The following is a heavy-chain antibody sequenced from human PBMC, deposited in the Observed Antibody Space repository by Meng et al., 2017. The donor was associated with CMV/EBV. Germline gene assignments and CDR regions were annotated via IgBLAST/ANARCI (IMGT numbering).Heavy chain of an antibody. J-gene: IGHJ6*02. Sequence: LSLTCAASGFTFSSYGVHWVHQAPGKGLEWVAFIRYDGSNKYYADSVKGRFTISRDNSKNTLYLQMNSLRAEDTAVYYCAKVCSSTSCYTGDYYYYGMDVWGQGTTVTVSS. D-gene: IGHD2-2*02. CDR2: IRYDGSNK. CDR1: GFTFSSYG. CDR3: AKVCSSTSCYTGDYYYYGMDV. V-gene: IGHV3-30*02.